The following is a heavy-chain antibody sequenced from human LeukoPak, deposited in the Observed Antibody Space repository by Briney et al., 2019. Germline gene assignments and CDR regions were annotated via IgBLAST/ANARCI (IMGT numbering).Heavy chain of an antibody. J-gene: IGHJ6*03. CDR2: IRYDGSNK. CDR3: AKVASPGGGNYYYMDV. V-gene: IGHV3-30*02. CDR1: GFTFSSYG. D-gene: IGHD1-1*01. Sequence: PGGSLRLSCAASGFTFSSYGMHWVRQAPGKGLEWVAFIRYDGSNKYYADSVKGRFTISRDNSKNTLYLQMNSLRAEDTAVYYCAKVASPGGGNYYYMDVWGKGTTVTVSS.